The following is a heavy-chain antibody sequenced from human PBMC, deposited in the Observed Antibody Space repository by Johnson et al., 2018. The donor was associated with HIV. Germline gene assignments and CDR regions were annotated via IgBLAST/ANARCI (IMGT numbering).Heavy chain of an antibody. CDR3: ARESPGYAFDI. V-gene: IGHV3-7*01. D-gene: IGHD1-1*01. J-gene: IGHJ3*02. CDR2: IKQDGSEK. CDR1: GFTFSSYW. Sequence: MLLVESGGGVVQPGRSLRLSCAASGFTFSSYWMSWVRQAPGKGLEWVANIKQDGSEKYYVDSVKGRFTISRDNAKNSLYLQMNSLRAGDTAVYYCARESPGYAFDIWGQGTMVTVSS.